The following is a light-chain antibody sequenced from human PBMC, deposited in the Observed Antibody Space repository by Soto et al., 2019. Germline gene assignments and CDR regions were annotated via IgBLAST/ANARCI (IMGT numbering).Light chain of an antibody. CDR1: QDISNY. Sequence: DIQMTQSPSSLSASVGDRVTITCQASQDISNYLNWYQQKPGKAPKLLIYDDSNLETGVPSSFSGSGSGTDFTFTISSLQPEDIATYYCQQYDNLPRTFGGGTKVEIK. V-gene: IGKV1-33*01. J-gene: IGKJ4*01. CDR2: DDS. CDR3: QQYDNLPRT.